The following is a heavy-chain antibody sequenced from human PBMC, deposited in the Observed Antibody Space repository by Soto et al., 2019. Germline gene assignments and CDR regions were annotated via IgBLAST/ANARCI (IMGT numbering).Heavy chain of an antibody. D-gene: IGHD3-16*01. CDR1: GYTFTTFG. CDR3: ARDENLDYGAGDPYYYYFYAGEV. Sequence: ASVKVSCKASGYTFTTFGISWVRQAPGQGLEWVGWISANNGNTKYSQKFQGRVSLTTETSASTAYMELRSLRSDDTAVYYCARDENLDYGAGDPYYYYFYAGEVWGQATTVAISS. CDR2: ISANNGNT. J-gene: IGHJ6*02. V-gene: IGHV1-18*01.